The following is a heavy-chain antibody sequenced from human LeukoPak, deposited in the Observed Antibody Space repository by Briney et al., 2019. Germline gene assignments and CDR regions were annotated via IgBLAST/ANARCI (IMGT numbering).Heavy chain of an antibody. CDR3: ARENAQQQLVPEYFQH. Sequence: GGSLRLSCAASGFTFSDYYMSWIRQASGKGLEWVSYISSSGSTIYYADSVKGRFTISRDNAKNSLYLQMNSLRAEDTAVYYCARENAQQQLVPEYFQHWGQGTLVTVSS. D-gene: IGHD6-13*01. CDR2: ISSSGSTI. CDR1: GFTFSDYY. V-gene: IGHV3-11*01. J-gene: IGHJ1*01.